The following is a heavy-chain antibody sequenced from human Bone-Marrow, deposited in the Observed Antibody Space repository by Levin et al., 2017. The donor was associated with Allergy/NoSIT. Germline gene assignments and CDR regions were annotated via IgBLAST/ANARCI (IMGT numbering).Heavy chain of an antibody. Sequence: ASVKVSCKASGDTFSKYAISWVRQAPGQGLEWMGGIMPKFGTSKYAQKFQDRVTITADESTNTAYMEVTSLRSEDTAVYFCARETVDTVMVTPTPFDIWGQGTMVTVSA. CDR1: GDTFSKYA. CDR3: ARETVDTVMVTPTPFDI. CDR2: IMPKFGTS. D-gene: IGHD5-18*01. V-gene: IGHV1-69*13. J-gene: IGHJ3*02.